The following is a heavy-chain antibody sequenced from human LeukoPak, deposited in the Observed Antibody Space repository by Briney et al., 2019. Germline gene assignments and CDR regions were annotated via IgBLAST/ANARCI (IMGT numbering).Heavy chain of an antibody. D-gene: IGHD3-3*01. CDR3: ARLRSGYSYYYYYYMDV. V-gene: IGHV4-39*07. J-gene: IGHJ6*03. CDR1: GGSISSSSYY. CDR2: SYYSGST. Sequence: PSETLSLTCTVSGGSISSSSYYWGWTRQPPGRGRVWNGSSYYSGSTYYNPSLKSRLTISVDKAKNQFSLKLSSVTAAETAVYYCARLRSGYSYYYYYYMDVWGKGTTVTVSS.